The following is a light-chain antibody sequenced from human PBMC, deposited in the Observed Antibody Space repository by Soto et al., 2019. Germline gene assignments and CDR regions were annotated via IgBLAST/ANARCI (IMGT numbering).Light chain of an antibody. J-gene: IGKJ1*01. CDR2: GGS. CDR3: QQYENWPWT. V-gene: IGKV3-15*01. Sequence: ERVVTQSPVTSSVSPGEGATLSCRASESVSTNLAWYQQRPGQAPRLLIYGGSTRATGVPARFSGSGSGTEFTLTISSLQSEDAAVYYCQQYENWPWTFGQGTKVDIK. CDR1: ESVSTN.